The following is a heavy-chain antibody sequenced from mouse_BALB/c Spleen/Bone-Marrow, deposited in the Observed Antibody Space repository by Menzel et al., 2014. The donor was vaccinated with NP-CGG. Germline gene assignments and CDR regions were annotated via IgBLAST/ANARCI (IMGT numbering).Heavy chain of an antibody. J-gene: IGHJ3*01. CDR1: GYSFTSYW. V-gene: IGHV1S127*01. Sequence: QVQLKESGAELVRPGASVKLSCKASGYSFTSYWMHWVKQRPGQGLEWIGMIHLSDSESRLNQKFKDKATLTVDKSSSTAYMQLSSPASEDSAVYYCTRYEITTSAFAYWGQGTLVTVSA. CDR3: TRYEITTSAFAY. D-gene: IGHD2-4*01. CDR2: IHLSDSES.